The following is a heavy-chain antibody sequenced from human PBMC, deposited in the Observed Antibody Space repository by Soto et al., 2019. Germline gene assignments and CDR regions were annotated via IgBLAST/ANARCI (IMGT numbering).Heavy chain of an antibody. CDR1: GFTVSSNY. CDR3: ARDAPPGSMVRGVMKAYYYYGMDV. J-gene: IGHJ6*02. Sequence: GGSLRLSCAASGFTVSSNYMSWVRQAPGKGLEWVSVIYSGGSTYYADSVKGRFTISRDNSKNTLYLQMNSLRAEDTAVYYCARDAPPGSMVRGVMKAYYYYGMDVWGQGTTVTVSS. D-gene: IGHD3-10*01. V-gene: IGHV3-53*01. CDR2: IYSGGST.